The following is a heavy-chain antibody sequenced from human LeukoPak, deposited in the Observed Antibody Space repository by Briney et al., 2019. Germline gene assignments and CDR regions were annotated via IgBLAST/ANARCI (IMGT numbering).Heavy chain of an antibody. CDR3: ARARITMVRGVITANWFDP. V-gene: IGHV4-34*01. J-gene: IGHJ5*02. D-gene: IGHD3-10*01. CDR1: GGSFSGYY. CDR2: INHSGST. Sequence: SETLSVTCAVYGGSFSGYYWSWIRQPPGKGLEWIGEINHSGSTNYNPSLKSRVTISVDTSKNQFSLKLSSVTAADTAVYYCARARITMVRGVITANWFDPWGQGTLVTVSS.